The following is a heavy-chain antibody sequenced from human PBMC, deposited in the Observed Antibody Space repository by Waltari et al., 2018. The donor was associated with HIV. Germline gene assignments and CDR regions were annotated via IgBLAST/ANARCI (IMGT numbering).Heavy chain of an antibody. CDR1: GCSLSSSSYY. CDR3: ARQVYERAVTAFDY. D-gene: IGHD2-21*02. V-gene: IGHV4-39*01. J-gene: IGHJ4*02. Sequence: QLQLQESGPGLVKPSETLSLTCTVSGCSLSSSSYYWGWIRQPPGKGLEWIGSIYYSGSTYYNPSLKSRVTISVDTSKNQFSLKLSSVTAADTAVYYCARQVYERAVTAFDYWGQGTLVTVSS. CDR2: IYYSGST.